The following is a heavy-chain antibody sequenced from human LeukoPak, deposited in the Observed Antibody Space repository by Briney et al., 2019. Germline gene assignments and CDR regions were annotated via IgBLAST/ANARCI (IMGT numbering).Heavy chain of an antibody. D-gene: IGHD3-3*01. CDR3: ARGTSYYDFWSGLDY. J-gene: IGHJ4*02. CDR2: ISSSSSYI. CDR1: GFTFSSYS. Sequence: PGGSLRLSCAASGFTFSSYSMNWVRQAPGKGLEWVSSISSSSSYIYYADSVKGRFTISRDNSKNTLYLQMNSLRAEDTAVYYCARGTSYYDFWSGLDYWGQGTLVTVSS. V-gene: IGHV3-21*01.